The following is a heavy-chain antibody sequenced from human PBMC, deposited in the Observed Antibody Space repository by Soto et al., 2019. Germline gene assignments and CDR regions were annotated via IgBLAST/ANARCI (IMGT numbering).Heavy chain of an antibody. J-gene: IGHJ5*02. Sequence: QVHLQEPGPRLVRPSETLSLTCNVSDDSLSTYYWSWIRQPAGKGLEWIGRIYASGSTNYNPSLKGRVRMSVDTSKKQFSLKMISVTAADTAMYYCARSAIPRGGWFRPWGQGVLVTVSS. CDR3: ARSAIPRGGWFRP. CDR1: DDSLSTYY. D-gene: IGHD2-15*01. CDR2: IYASGST. V-gene: IGHV4-4*07.